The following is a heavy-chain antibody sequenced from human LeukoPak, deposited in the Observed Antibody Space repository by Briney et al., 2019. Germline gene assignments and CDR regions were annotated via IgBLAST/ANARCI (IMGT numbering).Heavy chain of an antibody. J-gene: IGHJ2*01. CDR1: GYTFSDDA. CDR2: ISPYNGDT. CDR3: ARDQAPLMGGPKTYFSSSWYDWYFDL. Sequence: ASVKVSCKASGYTFSDDAISWVRQAPGQGLEWMGWISPYNGDTKYADKVLGRVTMSTDMSTTTAYMELRSLRFDDTAVYYCARDQAPLMGGPKTYFSSSWYDWYFDLWGRGTLVTVSS. V-gene: IGHV1-18*01. D-gene: IGHD6-13*01.